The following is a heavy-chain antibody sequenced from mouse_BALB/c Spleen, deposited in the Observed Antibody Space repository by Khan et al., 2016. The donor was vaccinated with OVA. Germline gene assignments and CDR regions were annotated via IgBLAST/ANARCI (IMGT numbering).Heavy chain of an antibody. CDR3: AREEALYYFDY. D-gene: IGHD3-2*02. CDR1: GYIFTSYW. V-gene: IGHV1S132*01. J-gene: IGHJ2*01. Sequence: QVQLQQSGAELVRPGTSVKLSCTTSGYIFTSYWIHWVKQRSGQGLEWIARIYPGTDNTYYNENFKDKATLTADKSSSTVNLQLSSLKSEDSAVFFCAREEALYYFDYWGQGTTLTVSS. CDR2: IYPGTDNT.